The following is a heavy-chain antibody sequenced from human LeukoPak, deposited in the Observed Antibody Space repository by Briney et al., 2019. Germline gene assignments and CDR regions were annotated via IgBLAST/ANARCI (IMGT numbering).Heavy chain of an antibody. J-gene: IGHJ3*02. CDR3: ARRMATSRGAFDI. V-gene: IGHV1-2*02. Sequence: ASVMVSCTASGYTFTGYFIHWVRQAPGQGLDCMGWINPNSGATNYAQKFQGRVTVTRDTSISTAYMELTRLTSDDAAVYYCARRMATSRGAFDIWGQGTLVTVSS. CDR2: INPNSGAT. CDR1: GYTFTGYF. D-gene: IGHD5-24*01.